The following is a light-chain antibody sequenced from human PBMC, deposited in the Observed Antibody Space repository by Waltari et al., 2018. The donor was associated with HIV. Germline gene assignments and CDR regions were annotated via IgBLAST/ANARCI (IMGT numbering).Light chain of an antibody. CDR3: GTWDNGLSEVL. V-gene: IGLV1-51*01. CDR1: RSNIGYNS. CDR2: DND. J-gene: IGLJ2*01. Sequence: QSALTQPASVSGSPGQSITISCTGTRSNIGYNSVSWYQQLPGAAPKLLIYDNDKRPSGIPDRFSASKSGTSVTLGITGLQTGDEATYYCGTWDNGLSEVLFGGGTKLTVL.